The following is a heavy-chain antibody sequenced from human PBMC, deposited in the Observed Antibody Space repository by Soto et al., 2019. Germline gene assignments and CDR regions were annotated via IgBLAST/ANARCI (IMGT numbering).Heavy chain of an antibody. J-gene: IGHJ6*02. CDR1: GGSISSGHYH. CDR3: ASSSLYGKDV. CDR2: IYYSANP. Sequence: PWETLSLTFSVSGGSISSGHYHWSVIRQPTSKGLEWIVNIYYSANPYYNPSLKSRLIISIDTSKRQFDLKVGSVTTADTAVYYGASSSLYGKDVWGQGTTVTVSS. V-gene: IGHV4-30-4*01.